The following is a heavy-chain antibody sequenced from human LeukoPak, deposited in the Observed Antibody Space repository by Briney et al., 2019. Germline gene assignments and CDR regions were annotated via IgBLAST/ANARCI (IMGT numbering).Heavy chain of an antibody. V-gene: IGHV4-59*01. CDR3: IRIPIFGVAVNYFDP. Sequence: SETPSLTCTVSGGSISSYYWSWIRQPPGKGLEWIGYIYYSGSTNYNPSLKSRVTISGDTSKNQFSLKLSSVTAADTAVYYCIRIPIFGVAVNYFDPWGQGTLVTVSS. CDR1: GGSISSYY. J-gene: IGHJ5*02. D-gene: IGHD3-3*01. CDR2: IYYSGST.